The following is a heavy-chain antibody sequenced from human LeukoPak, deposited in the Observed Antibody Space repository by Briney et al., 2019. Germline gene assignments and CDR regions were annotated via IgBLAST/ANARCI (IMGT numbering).Heavy chain of an antibody. J-gene: IGHJ3*02. V-gene: IGHV4-59*08. Sequence: SETLSLTCTVAGVSISHYYWSWVRQTPGKGLEWIAWISYSGSPTYNPSLRSQVTMSVDTSMNQFSLKLTSVTAVDTAVYYCARHDRRGGAYDIWGQGTMVTVSS. CDR2: ISYSGSP. D-gene: IGHD5-24*01. CDR3: ARHDRRGGAYDI. CDR1: GVSISHYY.